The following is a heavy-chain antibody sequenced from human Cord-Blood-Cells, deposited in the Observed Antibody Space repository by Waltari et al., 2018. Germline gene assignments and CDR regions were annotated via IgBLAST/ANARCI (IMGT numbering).Heavy chain of an antibody. CDR2: NNHSGST. CDR1: GGSFSGYY. Sequence: QVQLQQWGAGLLKPSETLSLTCAVYGGSFSGYYWSWIRQPPGKGLEWIGENNHSGSTNYNPSLKSRVTISVDTSKNQFSLKLSSVTAADTAVYYCASPVVAASDDAFDIWGQGTMVTVSS. J-gene: IGHJ3*02. V-gene: IGHV4-34*01. CDR3: ASPVVAASDDAFDI. D-gene: IGHD2-15*01.